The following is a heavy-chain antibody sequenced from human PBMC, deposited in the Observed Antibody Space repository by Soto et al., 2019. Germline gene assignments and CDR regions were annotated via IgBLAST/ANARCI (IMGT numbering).Heavy chain of an antibody. V-gene: IGHV4-59*12. CDR2: VYYTGST. CDR1: GGSISSYY. CDR3: ARETYGDYVGYFDP. J-gene: IGHJ5*02. Sequence: SETLSLTCIVSGGSISSYYWTWIRQPPGKGLEWIGNVYYTGSTNHNPSLKSRVTISVDRSKNQFSLKVSSVTAADTAVYYCARETYGDYVGYFDPWGQGTLVTVSS. D-gene: IGHD4-17*01.